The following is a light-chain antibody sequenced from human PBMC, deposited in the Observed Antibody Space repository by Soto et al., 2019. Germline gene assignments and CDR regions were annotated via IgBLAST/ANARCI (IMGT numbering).Light chain of an antibody. V-gene: IGKV1-33*01. CDR3: QQYDNLSPIT. CDR2: DAS. Sequence: DMPVTQSPASLSSSVGDRVTITCQASQDISNYLNWYQQKPGKAPKLLIYDASNLETGVPSRFSGSGSGTDFTFTISSLQPEDIATYYCQQYDNLSPITFGQGTRLEIK. CDR1: QDISNY. J-gene: IGKJ5*01.